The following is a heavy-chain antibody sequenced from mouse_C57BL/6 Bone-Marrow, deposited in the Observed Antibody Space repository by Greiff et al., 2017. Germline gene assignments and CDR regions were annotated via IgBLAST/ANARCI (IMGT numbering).Heavy chain of an antibody. D-gene: IGHD4-1*01. CDR3: ARELGRDFDY. J-gene: IGHJ2*01. CDR2: ISDGGSYT. CDR1: GFTFGSYA. Sequence: EVHLVESGGGLVKPGGSLKLSCAASGFTFGSYAMSWVRQTPEKRLEWVATISDGGSYTYYPDNVKGRFTISRDNAKNNLYLQMSHLKSEDTAMYYCARELGRDFDYWGQGTTLTVSS. V-gene: IGHV5-4*01.